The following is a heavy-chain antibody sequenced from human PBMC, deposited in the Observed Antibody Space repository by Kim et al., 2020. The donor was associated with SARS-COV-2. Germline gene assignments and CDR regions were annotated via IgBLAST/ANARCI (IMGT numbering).Heavy chain of an antibody. J-gene: IGHJ2*01. CDR1: GGTFSSYA. V-gene: IGHV1-69*13. Sequence: SVKVSCKASGGTFSSYAISWVRQAPGQGLEWMGGIIPIFGTANYAQKFQGRVTITADESTSTAYMELSSLRSEDTAVYYCATSPVGGDDWYFDLWGRGTLVTVSS. D-gene: IGHD2-15*01. CDR3: ATSPVGGDDWYFDL. CDR2: IIPIFGTA.